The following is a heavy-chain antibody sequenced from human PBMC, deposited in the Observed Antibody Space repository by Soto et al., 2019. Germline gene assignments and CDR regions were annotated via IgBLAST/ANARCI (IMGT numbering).Heavy chain of an antibody. J-gene: IGHJ5*02. D-gene: IGHD3-22*01. CDR3: ARNGNSRDYRGWLAP. CDR1: GFTVSSYY. Sequence: EVQLVESGGGLVQPGGSLRLSCAASGFTVSSYYMSWVRQAPGKGLEWVSVIYNGGNTYYADFLKARFTISRDNTKNTLYRQMNSLRSEDTAVYYSARNGNSRDYRGWLAPWGQGTLVTVSS. CDR2: IYNGGNT. V-gene: IGHV3-66*01.